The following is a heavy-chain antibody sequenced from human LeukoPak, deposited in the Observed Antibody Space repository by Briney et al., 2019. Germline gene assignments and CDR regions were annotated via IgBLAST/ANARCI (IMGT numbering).Heavy chain of an antibody. J-gene: IGHJ4*02. D-gene: IGHD5-18*01. CDR2: ISGSGVYT. Sequence: TGGSLRLSCAASGFTFSSYAMTWVRQAPGKGLEWVSGISGSGVYTSYADSVKGRFTTSRDNSKNTVYLQMNSLRAEDTALYYCAKDRDGYGPYYFDHWGQGTLVTVSS. V-gene: IGHV3-23*01. CDR3: AKDRDGYGPYYFDH. CDR1: GFTFSSYA.